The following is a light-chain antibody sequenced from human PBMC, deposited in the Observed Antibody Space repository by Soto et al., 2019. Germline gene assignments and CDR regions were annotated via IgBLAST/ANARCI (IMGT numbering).Light chain of an antibody. CDR1: QTISKY. CDR2: GAS. Sequence: DIHMTQSPSSLSASLLYIVTITCXASQTISKYLNWYQQKSGKAPKVLIYGASRLQSGVPSRYSGSGVGTDFTPTISGLQPEDFATYYCQQSYSSPYTFGPGTKVDIK. CDR3: QQSYSSPYT. J-gene: IGKJ3*01. V-gene: IGKV1-39*01.